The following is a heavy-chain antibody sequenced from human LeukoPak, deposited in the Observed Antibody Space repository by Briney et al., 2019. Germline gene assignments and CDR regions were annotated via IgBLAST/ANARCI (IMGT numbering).Heavy chain of an antibody. CDR1: GFTFSYYC. Sequence: GGSLRLSWAAAGFTFSYYCMHWVRRAPGKGLEWVAIIWYDGSNKYYADSVKGRFTISRDNSKNTLYLQMNSLRAEDTAVYYCARDRDVYSSRWNRNFAYWGQGTLVTVSA. J-gene: IGHJ4*02. CDR3: ARDRDVYSSRWNRNFAY. D-gene: IGHD6-13*01. V-gene: IGHV3-33*01. CDR2: IWYDGSNK.